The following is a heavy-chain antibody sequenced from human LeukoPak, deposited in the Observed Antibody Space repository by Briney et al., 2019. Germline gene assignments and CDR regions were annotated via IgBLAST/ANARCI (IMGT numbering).Heavy chain of an antibody. Sequence: GGSLGLSCAASGFTFDDYAMHWVRQAPGKGLEWVSGISWNSGSIGYADSVKGRFTISRDNAKNSLYLQMNSLRAEDTALYYCAKGGSGYSYGSFDYWGQGTLVTVSS. V-gene: IGHV3-9*01. J-gene: IGHJ4*02. CDR2: ISWNSGSI. D-gene: IGHD5-18*01. CDR1: GFTFDDYA. CDR3: AKGGSGYSYGSFDY.